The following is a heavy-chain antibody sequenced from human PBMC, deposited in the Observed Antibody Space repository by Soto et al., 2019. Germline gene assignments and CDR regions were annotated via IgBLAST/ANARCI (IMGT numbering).Heavy chain of an antibody. Sequence: GSLRLSCAASGFTFSSYAMHWVRQAPGKGLEWVAVISYDGSNKYYADSVKGRFTISRDNSKNTLYLQMNSLRAEDTAVYYCARAQSSSYYYGMDVWGQGTTVTVSS. D-gene: IGHD6-6*01. CDR2: ISYDGSNK. V-gene: IGHV3-30-3*01. CDR1: GFTFSSYA. CDR3: ARAQSSSYYYGMDV. J-gene: IGHJ6*02.